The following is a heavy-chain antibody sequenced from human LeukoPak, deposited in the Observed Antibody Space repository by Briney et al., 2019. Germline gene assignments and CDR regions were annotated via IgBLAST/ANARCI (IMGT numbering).Heavy chain of an antibody. D-gene: IGHD5-24*01. J-gene: IGHJ4*02. Sequence: PSETLSLTCTVSGYSISSGYYWGWIRQPPGKGLEWIGSIYHSGSTYYNPSLKSRVTISVDTSKNQFSLKLSSVTAADTAVYYCAGDGYNSRRFFDYWGQGTLVTVSS. V-gene: IGHV4-38-2*02. CDR1: GYSISSGYY. CDR3: AGDGYNSRRFFDY. CDR2: IYHSGST.